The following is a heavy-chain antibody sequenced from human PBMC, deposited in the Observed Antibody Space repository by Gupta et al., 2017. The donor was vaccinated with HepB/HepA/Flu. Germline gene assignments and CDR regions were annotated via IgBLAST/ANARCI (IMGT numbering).Heavy chain of an antibody. CDR1: GGTFSSYA. Sequence: VKVSCKASGGTFSSYAISWVRQAPGQGLEWMGRIIPILGIANYAQKFQGRVTITADKSTSTAYMELSSLRSEDTAVYYCARDRDYVWGSYRLTWYFDLGGRGTMVTVSS. J-gene: IGHJ2*01. CDR2: IIPILGIA. D-gene: IGHD3-16*02. V-gene: IGHV1-69*04. CDR3: ARDRDYVWGSYRLTWYFDL.